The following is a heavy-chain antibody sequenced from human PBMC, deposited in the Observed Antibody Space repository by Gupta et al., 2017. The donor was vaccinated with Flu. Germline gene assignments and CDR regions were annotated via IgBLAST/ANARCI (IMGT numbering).Heavy chain of an antibody. CDR1: GFTLGSYG. D-gene: IGHD3-16*02. J-gene: IGHJ6*04. CDR2: PDYETSKA. Sequence: QVKLMQSGGGVVRPGRSLRLSCAASGFTLGSYGVHWVRPSPGKGLEWVGRPDYETSKAAYVQALKGRITVSRDNSNNMVFLQMGRLRADDTAVYFCVRQSGKSAETDRLDIWGKGTLVTVSS. V-gene: IGHV3-30*19. CDR3: VRQSGKSAETDRLDI.